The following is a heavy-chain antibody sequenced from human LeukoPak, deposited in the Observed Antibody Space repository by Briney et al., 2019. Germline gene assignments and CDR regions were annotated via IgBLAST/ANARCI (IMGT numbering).Heavy chain of an antibody. Sequence: GGSLRLSCAASGFTFGSYAMSWVRQAPGKGLEWVSAISGSGGSTYYADSVKGRFTISRDNSKNTLYLQMNSLRAEDTAVYYCAKERQLVRLVGNFDYWGQGTLVTVSS. D-gene: IGHD6-13*01. J-gene: IGHJ4*02. CDR1: GFTFGSYA. V-gene: IGHV3-23*01. CDR3: AKERQLVRLVGNFDY. CDR2: ISGSGGST.